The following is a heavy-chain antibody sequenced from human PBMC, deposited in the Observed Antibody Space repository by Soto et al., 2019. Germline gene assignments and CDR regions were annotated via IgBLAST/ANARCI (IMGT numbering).Heavy chain of an antibody. CDR2: ISYDGSNK. V-gene: IGHV3-30*18. CDR1: GFTFSSYG. CDR3: AKDPRDGRGSSSRINWFDP. D-gene: IGHD6-6*01. J-gene: IGHJ5*02. Sequence: QVQLVESGGGVVQPGRSLRLSCAASGFTFSSYGMHWVRQAPGKGLEWVAVISYDGSNKYYADSVKGRFTISRDNSKNTLYLQRNSLRAEDTAVYYCAKDPRDGRGSSSRINWFDPWGQGTLVTVSS.